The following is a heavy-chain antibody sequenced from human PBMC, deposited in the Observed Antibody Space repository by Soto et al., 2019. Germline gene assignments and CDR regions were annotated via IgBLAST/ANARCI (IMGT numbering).Heavy chain of an antibody. V-gene: IGHV4-59*02. CDR3: ARLIEGYPPHNYFDP. CDR1: GDSVKSSY. J-gene: IGHJ5*02. D-gene: IGHD2-15*01. Sequence: QVQLQQSVALLVKPSETLSLTCSVSGDSVKSSYWAWIRQIPGRAPEWVGYVFDFGSTGYHPSLKGRLTIYMETSKNQVSLSLRSVTVADTGIYYCARLIEGYPPHNYFDPWGQGTLVTVSS. CDR2: VFDFGST.